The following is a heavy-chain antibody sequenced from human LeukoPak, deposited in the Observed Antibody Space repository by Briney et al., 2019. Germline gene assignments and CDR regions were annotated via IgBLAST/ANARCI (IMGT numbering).Heavy chain of an antibody. D-gene: IGHD2-8*02. CDR1: GGSFSGYG. V-gene: IGHV4-30-4*01. Sequence: PSETLSLTCAVYGGSFSGYGWSWIRQPPGKGLEWIGYIYYSGSTYYNPSLKSRVTISVDTSKNQFSLKLNSVSAADTAVYYCASTGGTIDYWGQGTLVTVSS. J-gene: IGHJ4*02. CDR2: IYYSGST. CDR3: ASTGGTIDY.